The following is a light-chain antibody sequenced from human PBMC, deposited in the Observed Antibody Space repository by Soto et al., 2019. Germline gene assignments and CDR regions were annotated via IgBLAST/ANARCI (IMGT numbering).Light chain of an antibody. Sequence: EIVVTQSPGTLSLSPGERATLACRASQSISGTYLAWYQQKPGQAPRLLIYDASIRATGIPDRFSGSGSGTDFTLTINRLEPEDFAVYYCQQYGSSPQTFGQGTRLEIK. CDR1: QSISGTY. CDR2: DAS. CDR3: QQYGSSPQT. J-gene: IGKJ5*01. V-gene: IGKV3-20*01.